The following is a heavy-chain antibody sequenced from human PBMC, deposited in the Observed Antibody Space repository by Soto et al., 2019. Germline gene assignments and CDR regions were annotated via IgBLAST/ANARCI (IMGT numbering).Heavy chain of an antibody. CDR3: ARPTFYTAMVPD. D-gene: IGHD5-18*01. V-gene: IGHV4-39*01. CDR2: IYYSGST. J-gene: IGHJ4*02. Sequence: QLQLQESGPGLVKPSETLSLTCTVSGGSISSSSYYWGWIRQPPGKGLEWIGSIYYSGSTYYNPSLQSRVTISVDTSKNQFSLKLSSVTAADTAVYYCARPTFYTAMVPDWGQGTLVTVSS. CDR1: GGSISSSSYY.